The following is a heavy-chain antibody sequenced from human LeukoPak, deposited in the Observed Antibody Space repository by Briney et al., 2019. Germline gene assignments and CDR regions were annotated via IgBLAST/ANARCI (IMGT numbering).Heavy chain of an antibody. CDR2: IYYSGST. Sequence: SETLSLTCTVSGGSISSGGYYWSWIRQHPGKGPEWIGYIYYSGSTYYNPSLKSRVTISVDTSKNQFSLKLSSVTAADTAVYYCARDRFGSGSYYYWGQGTLVTVSS. V-gene: IGHV4-31*03. CDR3: ARDRFGSGSYYY. CDR1: GGSISSGGYY. D-gene: IGHD3-10*01. J-gene: IGHJ4*02.